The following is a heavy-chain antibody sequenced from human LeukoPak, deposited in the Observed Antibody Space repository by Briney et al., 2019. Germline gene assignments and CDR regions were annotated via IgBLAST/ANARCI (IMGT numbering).Heavy chain of an antibody. CDR1: GFTFTSSG. V-gene: IGHV3-23*01. J-gene: IGHJ4*02. Sequence: GGTLRLSCSASGFTFTSSGMSWVRQAPGKGLEWVSAISGSGGSTYYADSVKGRFTISRDNSKNTLYLQMNSLRAEDTAVYFCAKDYDSSAYYLCYFDYWGQGTLVTVSS. CDR2: ISGSGGST. CDR3: AKDYDSSAYYLCYFDY. D-gene: IGHD3-22*01.